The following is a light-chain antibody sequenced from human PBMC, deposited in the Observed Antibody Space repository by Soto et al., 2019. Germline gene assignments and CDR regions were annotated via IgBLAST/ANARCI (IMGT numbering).Light chain of an antibody. J-gene: IGKJ1*01. Sequence: DIKLTIPVFIRSASLKEKDMNTSLSCQSISSSLAWYQQIPGKAPKLLIYMASSLESGVPSRFSGSGSGTEFTLTITILQPDDFATYYCQQYTSYSRTSGQGTKVDIK. CDR2: MAS. CDR3: QQYTSYSRT. V-gene: IGKV1-5*03. CDR1: QSISSS.